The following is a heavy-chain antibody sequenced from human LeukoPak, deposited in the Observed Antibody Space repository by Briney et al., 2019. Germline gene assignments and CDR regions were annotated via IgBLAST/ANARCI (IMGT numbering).Heavy chain of an antibody. J-gene: IGHJ3*01. CDR2: INPNNGAT. Sequence: ASVKVSCKASGYTFRGHNIHWMRQAPGQGLERVGWINPNNGATTYAQKLQGRVTMTRDTSAGTVYMDLSSLRSDDTAVYYCAQSIAVPRIPTFDVWGQGTVVSVSS. CDR3: AQSIAVPRIPTFDV. D-gene: IGHD6-19*01. V-gene: IGHV1-2*02. CDR1: GYTFRGHN.